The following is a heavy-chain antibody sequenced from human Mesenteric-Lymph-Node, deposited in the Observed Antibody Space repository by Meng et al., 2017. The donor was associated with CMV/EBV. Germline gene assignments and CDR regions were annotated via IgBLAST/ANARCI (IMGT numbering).Heavy chain of an antibody. CDR1: GFTFSSYG. Sequence: GGSLRLSCAASGFTFSSYGMHWVRQAPGKGLEWVAFIRYDGSNKYYADSVKGRFTISRDNSKNTLYLQMNSLRAEDTAVYYCARERAAARDPTRYWGQGTLVTVSS. D-gene: IGHD6-13*01. CDR2: IRYDGSNK. V-gene: IGHV3-30*02. CDR3: ARERAAARDPTRY. J-gene: IGHJ4*02.